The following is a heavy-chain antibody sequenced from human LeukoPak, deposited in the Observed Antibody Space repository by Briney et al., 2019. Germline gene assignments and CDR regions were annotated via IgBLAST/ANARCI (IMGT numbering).Heavy chain of an antibody. J-gene: IGHJ4*02. CDR3: ARSRGFLEWLSIDY. CDR1: GGSISSSSYY. D-gene: IGHD3-3*01. V-gene: IGHV4-39*01. CDR2: IYYSGST. Sequence: SETLSLTCTVSGGSISSSSYYWGWIRQPPGKGLEWIGGIYYSGSTYYNPSLKSRVTISVDTSKNQFSLKLSSVTAADTAVYYCARSRGFLEWLSIDYWGQGTLVTVSS.